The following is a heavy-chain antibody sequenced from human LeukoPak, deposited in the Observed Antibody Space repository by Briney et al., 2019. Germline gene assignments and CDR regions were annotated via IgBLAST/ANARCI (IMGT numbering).Heavy chain of an antibody. CDR1: GGSFSGYY. Sequence: SETLSLTCAVYGGSFSGYYWSWIRQPPGKGLEWIGEINHSGSTNYNPSLKSRVTISVDRSKNQFSLKLSSVTAADTAVYYCARVGGGSYYPFDYWGQGTLVTVSS. CDR3: ARVGGGSYYPFDY. CDR2: INHSGST. J-gene: IGHJ4*02. V-gene: IGHV4-34*01. D-gene: IGHD1-26*01.